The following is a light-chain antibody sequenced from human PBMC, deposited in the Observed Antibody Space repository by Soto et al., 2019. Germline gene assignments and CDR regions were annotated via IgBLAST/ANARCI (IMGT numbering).Light chain of an antibody. CDR2: DVS. J-gene: IGLJ1*01. Sequence: QSALTQPASVSGSPRQSITISCTGTSSDVGGYNYVSWYQQHPGKAPKLMIFDVSNRPSGVSNRFSGSKSGNTASLTISGLQADDEADYYCSSYTSSSTLYVFGTGTKLTVL. CDR1: SSDVGGYNY. V-gene: IGLV2-14*01. CDR3: SSYTSSSTLYV.